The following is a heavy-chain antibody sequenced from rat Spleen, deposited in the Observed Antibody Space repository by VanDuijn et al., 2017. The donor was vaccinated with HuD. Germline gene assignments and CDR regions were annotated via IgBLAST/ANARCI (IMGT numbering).Heavy chain of an antibody. J-gene: IGHJ4*01. V-gene: IGHV5-22*01. CDR2: ISYEGTTN. CDR3: ARPHNYRYVMNV. D-gene: IGHD1-10*01. CDR1: GFTFSTYD. Sequence: EVQLVESGGGLIQPGRSLKLSCAASGFTFSTYDMAWVRQAPTKGLEWVASISYEGTTNYYGDSVKGRFTISRDNAKSTLYLQMNSLRSEDTATYFCARPHNYRYVMNVWGQGASVTVSS.